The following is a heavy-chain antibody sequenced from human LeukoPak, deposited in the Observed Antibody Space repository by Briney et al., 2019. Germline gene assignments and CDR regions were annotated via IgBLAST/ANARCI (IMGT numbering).Heavy chain of an antibody. CDR2: IIPIFGTA. CDR3: ARLYSSSWYNWFDP. CDR1: GGTFSSYA. D-gene: IGHD6-13*01. V-gene: IGHV1-69*13. J-gene: IGHJ5*02. Sequence: GASVKVTCKASGGTFSSYAISWVRQAPGQGLEWMGGIIPIFGTANYAQKFQGRVTITADESTSTAYMELSSLRSEDTAVYYCARLYSSSWYNWFDPWGQGTLVTVSS.